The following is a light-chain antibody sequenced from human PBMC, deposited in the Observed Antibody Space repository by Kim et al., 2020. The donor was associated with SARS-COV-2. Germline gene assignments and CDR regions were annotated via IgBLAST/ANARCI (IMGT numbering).Light chain of an antibody. V-gene: IGLV3-1*01. CDR1: NLWDKS. J-gene: IGLJ1*01. CDR2: QEN. CDR3: QGWDSSTHNYF. Sequence: PDKTSILTGAGYNLWDKSVSCYQQKPGQSPVVVFYQENQRPPVIFERCSGANAVNTATLTTSGTQAMDEADYYCQGWDSSTHNYFFGAGTKVTVL.